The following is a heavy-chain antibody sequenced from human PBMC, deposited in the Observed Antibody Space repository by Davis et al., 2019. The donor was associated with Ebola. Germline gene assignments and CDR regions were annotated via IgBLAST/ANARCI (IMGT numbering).Heavy chain of an antibody. CDR3: ARGTVTTDDDAFDI. V-gene: IGHV1-18*04. D-gene: IGHD4-17*01. CDR1: GYTFTSYG. CDR2: INPHNGNT. Sequence: ASVKVSCKASGYTFTSYGITWVRQAPGQGLEWMGWINPHNGNTNYAQNVQGRVTMTTDTSTSTAYMELSSLRSEDTAVYYCARGTVTTDDDAFDIWGQGTMVTISS. J-gene: IGHJ3*02.